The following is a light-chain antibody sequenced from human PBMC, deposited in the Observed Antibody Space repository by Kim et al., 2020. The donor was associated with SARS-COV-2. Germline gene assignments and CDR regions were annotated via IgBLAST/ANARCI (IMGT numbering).Light chain of an antibody. V-gene: IGKV1-6*01. CDR2: AAS. J-gene: IGKJ2*01. CDR1: QGIRRD. CDR3: LQDYNYPYT. Sequence: AIQMTQSPSSLSASVGDRVTITCRASQGIRRDLGWYQQKPGKAPKLLIFAASGLHSGVPSRFSGSASGTDFTLTITNLQPEDFATYYCLQDYNYPYTFGQGTKLEI.